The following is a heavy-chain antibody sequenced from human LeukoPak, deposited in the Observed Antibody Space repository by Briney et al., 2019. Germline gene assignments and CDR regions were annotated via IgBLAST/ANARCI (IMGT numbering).Heavy chain of an antibody. CDR3: ASGGIAVAGTGNSSDY. CDR1: GGSLSGYY. D-gene: IGHD6-19*01. J-gene: IGHJ4*02. CDR2: INHSGST. Sequence: PSETLSLTCAVYGGSLSGYYLSWIRQPPGKGLEWIGEINHSGSTNYNPSLKSRVTISVDTSKNQFSLKLSSVTAADTAVYYCASGGIAVAGTGNSSDYWGQGTLVTVSS. V-gene: IGHV4-34*01.